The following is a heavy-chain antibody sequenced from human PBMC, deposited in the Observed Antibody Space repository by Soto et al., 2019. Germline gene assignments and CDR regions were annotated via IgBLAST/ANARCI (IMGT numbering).Heavy chain of an antibody. CDR3: ARGQLWSGYSNNWFDP. CDR2: IYSGGST. J-gene: IGHJ5*02. CDR1: GFTVSSNY. D-gene: IGHD3-3*01. Sequence: SGGSLILSCAASGFTVSSNYMSWVRQAPGKGLEWVSVIYSGGSTYYADSVKGRFTISRDNSKNTLYLQMNSLRAEDTAVYYCARGQLWSGYSNNWFDPWGQGTLVTVSS. V-gene: IGHV3-66*01.